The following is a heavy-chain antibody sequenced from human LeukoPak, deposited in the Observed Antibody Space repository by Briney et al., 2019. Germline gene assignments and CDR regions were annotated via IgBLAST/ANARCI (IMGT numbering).Heavy chain of an antibody. J-gene: IGHJ5*02. Sequence: GRSLRLSCAASGFTFSNYAMHWVRQAPGKGLEWVAVISYDGSNKYYADSVKGRFTISRDNSKNTLHLQMNSLRAEDTAVYYCARTETRITIFGVVIGYNWFDPWGQGTLVTVSS. CDR3: ARTETRITIFGVVIGYNWFDP. D-gene: IGHD3-3*01. V-gene: IGHV3-30-3*01. CDR2: ISYDGSNK. CDR1: GFTFSNYA.